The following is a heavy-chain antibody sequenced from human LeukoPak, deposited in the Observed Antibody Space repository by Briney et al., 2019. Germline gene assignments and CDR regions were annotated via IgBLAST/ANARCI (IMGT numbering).Heavy chain of an antibody. D-gene: IGHD2-2*01. J-gene: IGHJ6*02. Sequence: SETLSLTCTVSGGSISGYYWSWIRQPPGKGLEWIGYIYYSGSTNYNPSLKSRVTISVDTSKNQFSLKLSSVTAADTVVYYCASSSLYCSSTSCYPANQRPNYYYYYGMDVWGQGTTVTVSS. CDR2: IYYSGST. CDR1: GGSISGYY. CDR3: ASSSLYCSSTSCYPANQRPNYYYYYGMDV. V-gene: IGHV4-59*08.